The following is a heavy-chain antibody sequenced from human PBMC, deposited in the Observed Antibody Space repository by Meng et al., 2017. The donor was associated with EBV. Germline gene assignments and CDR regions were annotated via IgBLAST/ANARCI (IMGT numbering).Heavy chain of an antibody. CDR1: GFTVTGNN. Sequence: EVQRVWSGGRLLQPERSLQLSCAAPGFTVTGNNINWVRQAPGKGLDGVSVLYRRGTTYYADSVKGRFTVARDTSNNTVYLQMDSVRAEDTAVYYCARDRDELGRDYWGQGTLVTVSS. J-gene: IGHJ4*02. D-gene: IGHD3-16*01. CDR2: LYRRGTT. V-gene: IGHV3-53*01. CDR3: ARDRDELGRDY.